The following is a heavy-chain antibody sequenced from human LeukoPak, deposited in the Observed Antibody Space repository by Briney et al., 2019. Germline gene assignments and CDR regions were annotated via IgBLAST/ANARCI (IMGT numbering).Heavy chain of an antibody. CDR2: VNPDSGGT. CDR3: ARRVDYYDSSGYYVGY. J-gene: IGHJ4*02. Sequence: ASVKVSCKASGYTFTGYYIHWVRQAPGQGLEWMGWVNPDSGGTNCAQKFQGRVTMTRDTSISTAYMELSRLRSDDTAVYYCARRVDYYDSSGYYVGYWGQGTLVTVSS. D-gene: IGHD3-22*01. V-gene: IGHV1-2*02. CDR1: GYTFTGYY.